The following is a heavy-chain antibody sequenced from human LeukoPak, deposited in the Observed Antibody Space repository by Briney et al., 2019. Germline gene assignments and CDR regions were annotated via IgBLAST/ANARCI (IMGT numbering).Heavy chain of an antibody. Sequence: PGGSLRLSCAGSGFTFDDYAMHWVRQAPWKGLEWVSGISWNSGSIDYAETVKGRFTISRDNAKNSLYLQMNSLRPEDTAFYYCAKGTGRYWTFFDYWGQGTLVTVSS. CDR2: ISWNSGSI. V-gene: IGHV3-9*01. D-gene: IGHD1-26*01. CDR3: AKGTGRYWTFFDY. J-gene: IGHJ4*02. CDR1: GFTFDDYA.